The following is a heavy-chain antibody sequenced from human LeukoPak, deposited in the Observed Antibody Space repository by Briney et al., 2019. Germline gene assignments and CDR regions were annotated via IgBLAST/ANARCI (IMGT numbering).Heavy chain of an antibody. CDR2: IIPIFGTA. CDR1: GGAFSSYA. D-gene: IGHD3-22*01. V-gene: IGHV1-69*13. CDR3: ARAESVYDSSGYSV. J-gene: IGHJ4*02. Sequence: ASVKVSCKASGGAFSSYAISWVRQAPGQGLEWMGGIIPIFGTANYAQKFQGRVTITADESTSTAYMELSSLRSEDTAVYYCARAESVYDSSGYSVWGQGTLVTVSS.